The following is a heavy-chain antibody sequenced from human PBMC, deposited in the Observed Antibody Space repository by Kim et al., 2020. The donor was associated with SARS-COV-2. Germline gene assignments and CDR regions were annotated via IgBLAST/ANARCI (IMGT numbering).Heavy chain of an antibody. V-gene: IGHV4-59*01. D-gene: IGHD5-12*01. CDR2: IYYSGST. CDR3: ARLGPDIVANFNYFDY. J-gene: IGHJ4*02. Sequence: SETLSLTCTVSGGSISSYYWSWIRQPPGKGLEWIGYIYYSGSTNYNPSLKSRVTISVDTSKNQFSLKLSSVTAADTAVYYCARLGPDIVANFNYFDYWGQGTLVTVSS. CDR1: GGSISSYY.